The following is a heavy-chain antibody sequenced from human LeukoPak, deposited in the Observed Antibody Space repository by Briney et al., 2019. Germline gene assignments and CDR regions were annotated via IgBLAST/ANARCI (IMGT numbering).Heavy chain of an antibody. CDR2: IRPKVHGGTT. CDR3: SREPTGRWLQFEN. J-gene: IGHJ4*02. V-gene: IGHV3-49*03. CDR1: GFTFGDET. Sequence: GGSLRLSCTASGFTFGDETISWFRQAPGKGLEWVGFIRPKVHGGTTEYAASVKGRFTISRDDSKSIAYLQMNSLKTEDTAVYYCSREPTGRWLQFENWGQGTLVTVSS. D-gene: IGHD5-24*01.